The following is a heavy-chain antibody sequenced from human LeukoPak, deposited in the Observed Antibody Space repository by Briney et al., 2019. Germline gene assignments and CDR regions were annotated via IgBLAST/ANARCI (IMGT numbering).Heavy chain of an antibody. CDR1: GDSISTYY. CDR3: ARAFSSSSFYFNY. Sequence: SETLSLTCTVSGDSISTYYWNWIRQPPGKGLEWIGYIYHSGSTNYNPSLKSRVTIPVDTSKNQFSLKLSSVTAADTAVYYCARAFSSSSFYFNYWGQGTLVTVSS. D-gene: IGHD6-6*01. J-gene: IGHJ4*02. V-gene: IGHV4-59*01. CDR2: IYHSGST.